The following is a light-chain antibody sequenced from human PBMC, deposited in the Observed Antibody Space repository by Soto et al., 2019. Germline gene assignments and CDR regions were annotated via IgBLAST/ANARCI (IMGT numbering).Light chain of an antibody. CDR2: GAS. Sequence: EIVLTQSPGTLSLSPGERATLSCRASQSVSSSYLAWYQQKPGQAPRLLIYGASSRATGIPDRFSGSGSGTDFTLTTSRLEPEDFAVYYCQQYGTSVPITFGQGTRLEIK. V-gene: IGKV3-20*01. CDR3: QQYGTSVPIT. CDR1: QSVSSSY. J-gene: IGKJ5*01.